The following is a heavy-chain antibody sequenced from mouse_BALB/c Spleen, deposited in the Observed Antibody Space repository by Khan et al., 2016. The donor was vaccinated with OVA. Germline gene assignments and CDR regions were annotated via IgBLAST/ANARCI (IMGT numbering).Heavy chain of an antibody. J-gene: IGHJ3*01. CDR1: GYSITSDYA. V-gene: IGHV3-2*02. Sequence: EVQLQESGPGLVKPSQSLSLTCTVTGYSITSDYAWNWIRQFPGNKLEWVGYISYSGSTSYTPSLKSRISITRETSKNQFFLQLHSVTTEDTATYYCARGRAYWGQGTLVTVSA. CDR2: ISYSGST. CDR3: ARGRAY. D-gene: IGHD3-3*01.